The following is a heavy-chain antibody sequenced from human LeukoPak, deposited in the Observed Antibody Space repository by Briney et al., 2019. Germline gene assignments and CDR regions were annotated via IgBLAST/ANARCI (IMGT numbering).Heavy chain of an antibody. D-gene: IGHD3-10*01. CDR2: ISGSGGST. Sequence: GGSLRLSCAASGLTFSSYAMGWVGQAPGKGLGWVSAISGSGGSTYYADSVEGRFTISRDNSKNTLYLQMNSLRAEDTAVYYCARDYSSHYYGSGSYYSWYFDLWGRGTLVTVSS. CDR3: ARDYSSHYYGSGSYYSWYFDL. CDR1: GLTFSSYA. V-gene: IGHV3-23*01. J-gene: IGHJ2*01.